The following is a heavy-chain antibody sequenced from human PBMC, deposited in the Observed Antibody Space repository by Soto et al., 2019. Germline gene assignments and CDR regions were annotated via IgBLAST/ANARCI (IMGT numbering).Heavy chain of an antibody. Sequence: GGSLRLSCAASGVTFSSYAMSWVRQAPGKGLEWVSAISGSGGSTYYADSVKGRFTISRDNSKNTLYLQMNSLRAEDTAVYYCAKDHYTYYDFWSGPTGDYFDYWGQGTLVTVSS. D-gene: IGHD3-3*01. CDR2: ISGSGGST. V-gene: IGHV3-23*01. CDR3: AKDHYTYYDFWSGPTGDYFDY. J-gene: IGHJ4*02. CDR1: GVTFSSYA.